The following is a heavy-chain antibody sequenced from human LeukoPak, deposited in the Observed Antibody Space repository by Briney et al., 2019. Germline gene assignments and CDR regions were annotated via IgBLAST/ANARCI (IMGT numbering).Heavy chain of an antibody. D-gene: IGHD5-12*01. CDR3: ARSRGLATGAFDI. Sequence: SETLSLTCNVSGGSIIKYYWIWIRQPPGKGLEYIGYIYYNGNTNYNPSLESRVTISLDTSKNQFSLKLSSVTAADAAVYYCARSRGLATGAFDIWGQGTMATVSS. CDR2: IYYNGNT. V-gene: IGHV4-59*01. J-gene: IGHJ3*02. CDR1: GGSIIKYY.